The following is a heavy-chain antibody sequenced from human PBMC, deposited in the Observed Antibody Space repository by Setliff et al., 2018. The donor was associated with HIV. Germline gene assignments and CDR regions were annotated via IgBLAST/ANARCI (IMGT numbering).Heavy chain of an antibody. CDR3: ASSMGSHDAFDI. CDR1: GGSINSGGYY. J-gene: IGHJ3*02. V-gene: IGHV4-61*09. Sequence: PSETLSLTCTVSGGSINSGGYYWNWIRQPAGKGLEWIGHIYISGSTNYNPSLKSRVSISVDTSKNQFSLKLSSVTAADTAVYYCASSMGSHDAFDIWGQGTMVTVSS. D-gene: IGHD2-8*01. CDR2: IYISGST.